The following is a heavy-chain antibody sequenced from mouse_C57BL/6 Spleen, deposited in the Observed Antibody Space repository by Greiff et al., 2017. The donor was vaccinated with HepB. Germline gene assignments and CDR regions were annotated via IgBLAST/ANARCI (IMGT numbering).Heavy chain of an antibody. CDR3: ARSIMAN. V-gene: IGHV3-2*02. Sequence: EVKLQESGPGLVKPSQSLSLTCTVTGYSITSDYAWNWIRQFPGNKLEWMGYISYSGSTSYNTSLKSRISITRDTSKNQFFLQLNSVTTEDTATYYCARSIMANWGQGTTLTVSS. J-gene: IGHJ2*01. CDR1: GYSITSDYA. CDR2: ISYSGST.